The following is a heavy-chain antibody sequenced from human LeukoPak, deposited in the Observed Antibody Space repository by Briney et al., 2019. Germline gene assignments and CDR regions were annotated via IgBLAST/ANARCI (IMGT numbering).Heavy chain of an antibody. CDR1: GFTFSNYA. CDR3: ARGGYYFDY. V-gene: IGHV3-23*01. CDR2: ISNSGDAT. D-gene: IGHD3-22*01. J-gene: IGHJ4*02. Sequence: GGSLRLSCAASGFTFSNYAMSWVRQAPGKGLEWVSTISNSGDATYYADSVKGRFTISRDNTKNTLYLQMNSLRAEDTAVYYCARGGYYFDYWGQGTLVTVSS.